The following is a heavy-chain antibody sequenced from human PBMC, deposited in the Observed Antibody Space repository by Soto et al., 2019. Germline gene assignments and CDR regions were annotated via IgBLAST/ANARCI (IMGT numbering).Heavy chain of an antibody. CDR2: IYWDADK. D-gene: IGHD3-16*02. Sequence: QITLKESGPTLVKPTQTLTLTCTFSGFSLSTSGVGVGWIRQPPGKALEWLALIYWDADKRYSPSLKSRFTISKDTSKNQVVLTMTNMDPVDTATYYCAHIFNSNSGSYRYFDYWGQGTLVTVSS. J-gene: IGHJ4*02. CDR1: GFSLSTSGVG. CDR3: AHIFNSNSGSYRYFDY. V-gene: IGHV2-5*02.